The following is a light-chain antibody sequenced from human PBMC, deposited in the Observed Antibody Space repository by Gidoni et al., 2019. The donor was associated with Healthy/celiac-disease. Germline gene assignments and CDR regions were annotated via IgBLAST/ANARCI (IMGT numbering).Light chain of an antibody. J-gene: IGKJ4*01. Sequence: DIQMTQSPSSLSASVADRVTITCRASQSISSYLNWYQQKPGKAPKLLIYAASSLQSGVPARFSGSGSGTDFTLTISSLQPEDFATYYCQQSDSTPPLTFGGGTKVEIK. CDR2: AAS. V-gene: IGKV1-39*01. CDR1: QSISSY. CDR3: QQSDSTPPLT.